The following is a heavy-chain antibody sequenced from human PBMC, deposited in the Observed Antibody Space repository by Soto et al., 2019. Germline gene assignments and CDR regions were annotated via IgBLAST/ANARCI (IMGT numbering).Heavy chain of an antibody. V-gene: IGHV3-7*03. D-gene: IGHD3-22*01. CDR3: AKGLLAYYYDSSGYLEYFDY. CDR2: VNEDGSEK. J-gene: IGHJ4*02. Sequence: EVQLVESGGGLVQPGGSLRLSCAASGLTFSNYYMSWVRQAQGKGLEWVANVNEDGSEKYYVDSVKGRFTISRDNSKNTLYLQMNSLRAEDTAVYYCAKGLLAYYYDSSGYLEYFDYWGQGTLVTVSS. CDR1: GLTFSNYY.